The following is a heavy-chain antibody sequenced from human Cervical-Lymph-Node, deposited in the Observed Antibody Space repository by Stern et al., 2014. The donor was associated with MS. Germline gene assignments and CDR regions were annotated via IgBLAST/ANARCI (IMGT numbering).Heavy chain of an antibody. Sequence: HVQLQESGPGLVEPSQTLSLTCTVSGGSMSSDNYYWNWIRRPAGKGLEWIGRIYTNGVTNYNPSLKSRVSLSVDTPKTQFSLILSSMTAADTAMYYCARAPRRDFHNGGFYTGAADSWGQGTLVTVSS. CDR3: ARAPRRDFHNGGFYTGAADS. CDR1: GGSMSSDNYY. CDR2: IYTNGVT. V-gene: IGHV4-61*02. D-gene: IGHD6-13*01. J-gene: IGHJ4*02.